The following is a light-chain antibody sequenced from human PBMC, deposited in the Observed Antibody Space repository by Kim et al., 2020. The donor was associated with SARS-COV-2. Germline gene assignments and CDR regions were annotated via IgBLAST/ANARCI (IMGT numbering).Light chain of an antibody. CDR2: GAS. Sequence: EIVMTQSPATLSVSPGERATLSCRASQSVSSNLACYQQKHGQAPRLLIYGASTRATGIPARFSGSGSGTEFTLTISSLQSEDFAVYYCQQYNNWPPNTFGQGTKREI. CDR1: QSVSSN. V-gene: IGKV3-15*01. J-gene: IGKJ2*01. CDR3: QQYNNWPPNT.